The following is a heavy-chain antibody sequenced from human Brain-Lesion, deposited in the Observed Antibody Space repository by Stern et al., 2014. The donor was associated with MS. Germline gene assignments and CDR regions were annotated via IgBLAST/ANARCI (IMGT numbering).Heavy chain of an antibody. CDR1: GYTFTGYY. J-gene: IGHJ4*02. D-gene: IGHD6-13*01. CDR2: INPDSGAT. Sequence: QVQLVQSGAEVKKPGASVKVSCKTAGYTFTGYYLHWVRQTPGQGLEWMGWINPDSGATDYALNFQGRVTMTRDTSVTTAYMELSRLRSDDAAVYYCARVAYSSSLYRFDSWGQGTLVTVSS. V-gene: IGHV1-2*02. CDR3: ARVAYSSSLYRFDS.